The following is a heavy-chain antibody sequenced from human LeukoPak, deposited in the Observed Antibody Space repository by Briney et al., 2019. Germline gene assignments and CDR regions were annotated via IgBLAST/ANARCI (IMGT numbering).Heavy chain of an antibody. D-gene: IGHD4-17*01. V-gene: IGHV3-7*01. Sequence: GGSLRLSCAGSGFIFSTHWMIWVRQAPGKGLEWVANIKQDGSEKYYVDSVKGRFTISRDNTKSSVYFEMNSLRAEDTAVYYCVRYRDGEYDFWGQGTLVTVSS. CDR3: VRYRDGEYDF. CDR1: GFIFSTHW. J-gene: IGHJ4*02. CDR2: IKQDGSEK.